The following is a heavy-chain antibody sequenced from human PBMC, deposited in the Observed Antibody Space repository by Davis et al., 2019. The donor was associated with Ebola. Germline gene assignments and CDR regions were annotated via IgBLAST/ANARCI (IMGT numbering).Heavy chain of an antibody. Sequence: PGGSLRLSCAASGFTFSSYSMNWVRQAPGKGLEWVSYISSSSSYTNYADSVKGRFTISRDNAKNSLYLQMNSLRAEDTAVYYCARDRCSSTSCYYYYYYYMDVWGKGTTVTVSS. CDR3: ARDRCSSTSCYYYYYYYMDV. D-gene: IGHD2-2*01. J-gene: IGHJ6*03. CDR1: GFTFSSYS. V-gene: IGHV3-21*05. CDR2: ISSSSSYT.